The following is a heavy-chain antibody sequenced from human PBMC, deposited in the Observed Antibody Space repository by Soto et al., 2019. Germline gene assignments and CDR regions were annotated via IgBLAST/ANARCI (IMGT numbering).Heavy chain of an antibody. J-gene: IGHJ6*02. V-gene: IGHV1-69*13. CDR3: ARGPIYCISTSCEYYYYGMDV. CDR1: GYTFMRYG. D-gene: IGHD2-2*01. Sequence: SVKVSCKASGYTFMRYGITWVRQAPGQGLEWMGGIIPIFGTANYAQKFQGRVTITADESTSTAYMELSSLRSEDTAVYYCARGPIYCISTSCEYYYYGMDVWGQGTTVTVSS. CDR2: IIPIFGTA.